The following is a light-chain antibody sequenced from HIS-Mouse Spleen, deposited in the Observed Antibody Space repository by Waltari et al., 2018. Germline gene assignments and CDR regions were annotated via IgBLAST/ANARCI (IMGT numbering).Light chain of an antibody. J-gene: IGLJ1*01. CDR2: EVS. Sequence: QSALTQPASVSGSPGQSITLPCTGTSSDVGGYNYVPWYQQHPGKAPKLMIYEVSNRPSGVSNRFSGSKSGNTASLTISGLQAEDEADYYCSSYTSSSTFFGTGTKVTVL. CDR1: SSDVGGYNY. V-gene: IGLV2-14*01. CDR3: SSYTSSSTF.